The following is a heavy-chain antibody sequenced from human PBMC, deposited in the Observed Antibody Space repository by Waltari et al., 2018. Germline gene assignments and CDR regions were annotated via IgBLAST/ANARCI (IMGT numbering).Heavy chain of an antibody. CDR2: INHSGST. CDR3: ASGLRYFDWLF. CDR1: GGSFSGYY. V-gene: IGHV4-34*01. D-gene: IGHD3-9*01. Sequence: QVQLQQWGAGLLKPSETLSLTCAVYGGSFSGYYWSWIRQPPGKGLEWIGEINHSGSTNDNPSLKSRVTISVDTSKNQFSLKLSSVTAADTAVYYCASGLRYFDWLFWGQGTLVIVSS. J-gene: IGHJ4*02.